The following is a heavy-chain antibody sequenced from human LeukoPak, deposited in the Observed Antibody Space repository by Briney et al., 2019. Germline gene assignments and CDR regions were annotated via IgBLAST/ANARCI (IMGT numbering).Heavy chain of an antibody. CDR2: INAGNGNT. V-gene: IGHV1-3*01. D-gene: IGHD3-9*01. CDR3: AGSLLRYFDWLF. Sequence: GASVKVSCKASGYTFTSYAMHWVRQAPGQRLEWMGWINAGNGNTKYSQKFQGRVTITRDTSASTAYMELSSLRSEDTAVYYYAGSLLRYFDWLFWGQGTLVTVSS. J-gene: IGHJ4*02. CDR1: GYTFTSYA.